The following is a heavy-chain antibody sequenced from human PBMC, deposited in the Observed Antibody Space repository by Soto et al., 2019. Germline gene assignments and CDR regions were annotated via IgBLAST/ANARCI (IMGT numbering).Heavy chain of an antibody. CDR1: GGSFSGYY. CDR2: INHSGST. CDR3: ARGIYADY. Sequence: SETLSLTCAVYGGSFSGYYWSWIRQPPGKGLEWIGEINHSGSTNYNPSLKSRVTISVDTSKNQFSLKLSSVTAADTAVYYCARGIYADYWGQGTLVTVSS. J-gene: IGHJ4*02. V-gene: IGHV4-34*01. D-gene: IGHD3-16*01.